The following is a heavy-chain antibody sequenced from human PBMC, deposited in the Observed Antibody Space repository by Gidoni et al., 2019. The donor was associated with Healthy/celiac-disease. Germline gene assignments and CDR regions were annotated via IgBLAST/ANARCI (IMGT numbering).Heavy chain of an antibody. CDR1: GSTFSDYY. D-gene: IGHD1-26*01. Sequence: QVQLVESGGGLVKPGGSLRLSCAASGSTFSDYYMSWIRQAPGKGLEWVSYISSSCSYTNYADSVKGRFTISRDNAKNSLYLQMNSLRAEDTAVYYCARAGYNSGSYHFDYWGQGTLVTVSS. J-gene: IGHJ4*02. V-gene: IGHV3-11*06. CDR2: ISSSCSYT. CDR3: ARAGYNSGSYHFDY.